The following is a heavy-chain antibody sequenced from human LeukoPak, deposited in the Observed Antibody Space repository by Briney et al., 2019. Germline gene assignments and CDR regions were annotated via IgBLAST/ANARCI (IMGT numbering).Heavy chain of an antibody. CDR3: ARVARIVGATNFDY. D-gene: IGHD1-26*01. V-gene: IGHV1-69*13. J-gene: IGHJ4*02. Sequence: ASVKVSCKASGGTFSSYAISWVRQAPGQGFEWMGGIIPIFGTANYAQKFQGRVTITADESTSTAYMELSSLRSEDTAVYYCARVARIVGATNFDYWGQGTLVTVSS. CDR2: IIPIFGTA. CDR1: GGTFSSYA.